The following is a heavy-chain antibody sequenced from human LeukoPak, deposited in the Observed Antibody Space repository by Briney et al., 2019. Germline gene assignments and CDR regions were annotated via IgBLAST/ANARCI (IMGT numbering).Heavy chain of an antibody. CDR1: GFTLSDYY. J-gene: IGHJ4*02. CDR2: SSSSGSTI. Sequence: KPGGSLRLSCAASGFTLSDYYMSWIRQAPGKGLEWVSYSSSSGSTIYYADSVKGRFAISRDNSKNSLYLQMNSLRAEDTAVYYCARRRDFIDYWGQGTLVTVSS. CDR3: ARRRDFIDY. V-gene: IGHV3-11*01. D-gene: IGHD3/OR15-3a*01.